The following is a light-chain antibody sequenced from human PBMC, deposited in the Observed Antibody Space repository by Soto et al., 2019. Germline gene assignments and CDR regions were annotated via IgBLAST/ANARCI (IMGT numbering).Light chain of an antibody. V-gene: IGKV1-17*03. CDR2: AAS. Sequence: DIRMTQSPSVVSASVGDRVTITCRASQGISSYVAWFQQKPGKVPKSLIYAASKLQSGVPSRFSGSGSGTEFTLTISSLQPEDFATYYCLQHNSYPVSFGGGTKVDIK. CDR1: QGISSY. J-gene: IGKJ4*01. CDR3: LQHNSYPVS.